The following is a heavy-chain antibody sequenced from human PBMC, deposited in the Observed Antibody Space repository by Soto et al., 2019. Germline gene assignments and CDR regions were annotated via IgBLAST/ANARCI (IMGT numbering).Heavy chain of an antibody. D-gene: IGHD3-10*01. CDR1: GGSISTTITYD. CDR3: ARQAGGSVVVRGLIKN. V-gene: IGHV4-39*01. CDR2: INYSATT. J-gene: IGHJ4*02. Sequence: KTSETLSLTCTVSGGSISTTITYDWGWIRQTPGKGLEWIGSINYSATTYYNPSLKSRVTISVDTSKNQFSLRLSSVTAADTAVYYCARQAGGSVVVRGLIKNWGQGTQVTVSS.